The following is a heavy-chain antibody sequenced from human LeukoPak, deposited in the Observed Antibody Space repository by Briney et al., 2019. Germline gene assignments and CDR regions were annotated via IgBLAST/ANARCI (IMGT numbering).Heavy chain of an antibody. Sequence: PSETLSLTCTVSGGSISSSSYYWGWIRQPPGKGLEWIGSIYYSGSTYYNPSLKSRVTISVDTSKNQFSLKLSSVTAADTAVYYCARDLGGYYHNWFDPWGQGTLVTVSS. J-gene: IGHJ5*02. CDR3: ARDLGGYYHNWFDP. CDR1: GGSISSSSYY. D-gene: IGHD3-22*01. CDR2: IYYSGST. V-gene: IGHV4-39*07.